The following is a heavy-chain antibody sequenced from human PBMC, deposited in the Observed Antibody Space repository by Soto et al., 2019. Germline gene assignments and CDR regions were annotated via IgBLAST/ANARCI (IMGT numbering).Heavy chain of an antibody. D-gene: IGHD3-16*01. CDR2: IGTAGDP. V-gene: IGHV3-13*05. CDR1: GFTFSSYD. Sequence: GGSLRLSCAASGFTFSSYDMHWVRQATGKGLEWVSVIGTAGDPYYPGSVKGRFTISRENAKNSLYLQMNSLRAGDTAVYYCARGILSGAGGYNYYYYGMDVWGQGTTVTASS. CDR3: ARGILSGAGGYNYYYYGMDV. J-gene: IGHJ6*02.